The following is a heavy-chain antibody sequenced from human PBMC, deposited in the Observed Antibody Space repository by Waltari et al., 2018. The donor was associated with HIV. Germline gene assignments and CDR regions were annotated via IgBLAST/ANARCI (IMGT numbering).Heavy chain of an antibody. CDR3: ARERYCSGGSCPFDY. V-gene: IGHV4-39*07. CDR2: IYYSGST. CDR1: GGSISSSSYY. Sequence: QLQLQESGPGLVKPSETLSLTCTVPGGSISSSSYYWGWIRQPPGKGLEWIVSIYYSGSTYYNPSLKSRVTISVDTSKNQFSLKLSSVTAADTAVYYCARERYCSGGSCPFDYWGQGTLVTVSS. J-gene: IGHJ4*02. D-gene: IGHD2-15*01.